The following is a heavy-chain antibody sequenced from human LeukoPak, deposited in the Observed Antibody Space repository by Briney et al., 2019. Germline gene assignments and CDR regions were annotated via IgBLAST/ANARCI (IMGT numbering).Heavy chain of an antibody. J-gene: IGHJ6*03. Sequence: SETLSLTCTVSGGSISSYYWSWIRQPPGKGLEWIGYIYASGSTSYNPSLKSRVTISVDTSKNQFSLKLSSVTAADTAVYYCARLGVVPAPNKYYYYYMDVWGKGTTVTVSS. CDR3: ARLGVVPAPNKYYYYYMDV. CDR2: IYASGST. V-gene: IGHV4-4*09. CDR1: GGSISSYY. D-gene: IGHD2-2*01.